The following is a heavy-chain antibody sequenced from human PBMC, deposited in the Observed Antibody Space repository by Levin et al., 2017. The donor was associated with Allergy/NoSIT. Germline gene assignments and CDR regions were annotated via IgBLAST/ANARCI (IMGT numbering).Heavy chain of an antibody. CDR2: IYWDDDK. Sequence: QTLSLTCTFSGFSLSTSGVGVGWIRQPPGKALEWLALIYWDDDKRYSPSLKSRLTITKDTSKNQVVLTMTNMDPVDTATYYCAQVSIYVVRGVIINGENWFDPWGQGTLVTVSS. CDR3: AQVSIYVVRGVIINGENWFDP. CDR1: GFSLSTSGVG. D-gene: IGHD3-10*01. V-gene: IGHV2-5*02. J-gene: IGHJ5*02.